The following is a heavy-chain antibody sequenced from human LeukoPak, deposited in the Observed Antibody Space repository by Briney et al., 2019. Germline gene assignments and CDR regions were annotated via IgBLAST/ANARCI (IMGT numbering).Heavy chain of an antibody. V-gene: IGHV5-51*01. Sequence: GESLKTSCKGSGYSFTTYWLAWVRQMPGKGLEWMGIFYPGDSDTRYSPSFQGQFTASADKSISTAYLQWSSLKASDTAIYYCARLVGMWEQSYFDFWGQGTLVTVSS. CDR3: ARLVGMWEQSYFDF. CDR1: GYSFTTYW. CDR2: FYPGDSDT. D-gene: IGHD1/OR15-1a*01. J-gene: IGHJ4*02.